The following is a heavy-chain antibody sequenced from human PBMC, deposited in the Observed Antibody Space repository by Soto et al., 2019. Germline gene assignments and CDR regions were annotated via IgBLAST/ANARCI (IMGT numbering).Heavy chain of an antibody. CDR3: ARAVMPWESYLPAAINYYYYYYGMDV. J-gene: IGHJ6*02. V-gene: IGHV1-18*04. D-gene: IGHD2-2*01. CDR1: GYTFTSYG. Sequence: ASVKVPCKASGYTFTSYGISWVRQAPGQGLEWMGWISAYNGNTNYAQKLQGRVTMTTDTSTSTAYMELRSLRSDDTAVYYCARAVMPWESYLPAAINYYYYYYGMDVWGQGTTVTVSS. CDR2: ISAYNGNT.